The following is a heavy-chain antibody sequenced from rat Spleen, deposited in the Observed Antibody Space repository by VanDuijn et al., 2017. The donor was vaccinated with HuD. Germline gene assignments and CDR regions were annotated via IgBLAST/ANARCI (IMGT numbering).Heavy chain of an antibody. V-gene: IGHV5-7*01. CDR3: ARHLDA. J-gene: IGHJ4*01. CDR2: ISYDGSST. Sequence: EVQLVESDGGLVQPGRSLNLSCAASGFTFSDYYMAWVRQAPTKGLEWVATISYDGSSTYYRDSVKGRFTMSRDNAKSTLYLQMDSLRSEDTATYYCARHLDAWGQGASVTVSS. CDR1: GFTFSDYY.